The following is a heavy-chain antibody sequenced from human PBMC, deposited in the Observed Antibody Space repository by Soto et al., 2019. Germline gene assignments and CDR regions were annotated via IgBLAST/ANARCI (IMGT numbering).Heavy chain of an antibody. CDR3: ATYRQTTVTSEF. D-gene: IGHD4-17*01. CDR2: IGDNGVSK. Sequence: EVQLLESGGGLVQPGGSLTLSCAASGFTFSSCAMSWVRQAPGKGLEWVSAIGDNGVSKYYADSVKGRFTISRDNSKNTLDRQMNSLGADDTAVYYCATYRQTTVTSEFWGQGALVTVSA. J-gene: IGHJ4*02. CDR1: GFTFSSCA. V-gene: IGHV3-23*01.